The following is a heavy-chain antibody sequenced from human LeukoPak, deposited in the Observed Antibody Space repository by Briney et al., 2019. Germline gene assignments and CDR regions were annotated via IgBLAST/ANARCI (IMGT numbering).Heavy chain of an antibody. D-gene: IGHD5-24*01. CDR1: GYSISSGYY. CDR3: AKSVSPRRDGYKPPND. V-gene: IGHV4-38-2*02. CDR2: IYHSGST. Sequence: SETLSLTCTVSGYSISSGYYWGWIRQPPGKGLEWIGSIYHSGSTYYNPSLKSRVTISVDTSKNQFSLKLSSVTAADTAVYYCAKSVSPRRDGYKPPNDWGQGTLVTVSS. J-gene: IGHJ4*02.